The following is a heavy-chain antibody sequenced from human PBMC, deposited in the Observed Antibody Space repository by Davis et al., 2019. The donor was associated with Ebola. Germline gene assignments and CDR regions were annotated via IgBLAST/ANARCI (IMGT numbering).Heavy chain of an antibody. J-gene: IGHJ4*02. V-gene: IGHV3-30*04. CDR3: ARALHDEVLDY. CDR1: GFTFSNHA. CDR2: TSHNERER. Sequence: PGGSLRLSCAASGFTFSNHAMHWVRQAPGKGLEWVAVTSHNERERFYGEPVQGRLTISRDNSENVLYLQMDSLRPDDTAIYFCARALHDEVLDYWGQGTPVTVSS. D-gene: IGHD1-1*01.